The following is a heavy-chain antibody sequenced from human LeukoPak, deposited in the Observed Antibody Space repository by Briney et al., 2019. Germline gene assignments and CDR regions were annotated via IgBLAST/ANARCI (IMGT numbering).Heavy chain of an antibody. CDR1: GGTFSSYA. V-gene: IGHV1-18*01. Sequence: ASVKVSCKASGGTFSSYAISWVRQAPGQGLEWMGWISAYNGNTNYAQKLQGRVTMTTDTSTSTAYMELRSLRSDDTAVYYCARDHYYDSSGYPRGVGYWGQGTLVTVSS. CDR3: ARDHYYDSSGYPRGVGY. J-gene: IGHJ4*02. CDR2: ISAYNGNT. D-gene: IGHD3-22*01.